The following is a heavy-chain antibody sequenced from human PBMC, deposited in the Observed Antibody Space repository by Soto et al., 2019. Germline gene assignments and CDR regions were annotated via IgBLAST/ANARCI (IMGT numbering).Heavy chain of an antibody. CDR2: IWYDGSNK. J-gene: IGHJ4*02. CDR3: ARVPETYCSGGSCYSGGIDY. Sequence: GSLRLSCAASVFTFSSYAMHWVRQAPGKGLEWVAIIWYDGSNKIYADSVKGRFTISRDNSKNTLYLQMNSLRAEDTAIYYCARVPETYCSGGSCYSGGIDYWGQGTLVTVSS. CDR1: VFTFSSYA. V-gene: IGHV3-33*01. D-gene: IGHD2-15*01.